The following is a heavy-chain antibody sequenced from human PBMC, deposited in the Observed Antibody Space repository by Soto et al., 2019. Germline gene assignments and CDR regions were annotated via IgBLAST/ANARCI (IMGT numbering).Heavy chain of an antibody. D-gene: IGHD1-26*01. CDR3: VGGTGWRFEL. CDR2: VNPDGSVT. Sequence: EVQVVESGGALVQPGGSLRLSCAASGVPFTTFWMNWVRQAPGKRPEWVANVNPDGSVTNYVDSARGRFTISRDNAKNSVYLQMSSLRAEDSAVYPGVGGTGWRFELCGRGTLVTV. J-gene: IGHJ2*01. V-gene: IGHV3-7*03. CDR1: GVPFTTFW.